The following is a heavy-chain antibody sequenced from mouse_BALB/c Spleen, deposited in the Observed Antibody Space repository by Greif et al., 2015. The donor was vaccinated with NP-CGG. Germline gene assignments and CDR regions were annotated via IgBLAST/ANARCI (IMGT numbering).Heavy chain of an antibody. CDR2: IRNKANGYTT. J-gene: IGHJ4*01. Sequence: VHLVESGGGLVQPGGSLRLSCATSGFTFTDYYMSWVRQPPGKALEWLGFIRNKANGYTTEYSASVKGRFTISRDNSQSILYLQMNTLRAEDSATYYCARDYDAMDYWGQGTSVTVSS. CDR1: GFTFTDYY. D-gene: IGHD1-1*02. CDR3: ARDYDAMDY. V-gene: IGHV7-3*02.